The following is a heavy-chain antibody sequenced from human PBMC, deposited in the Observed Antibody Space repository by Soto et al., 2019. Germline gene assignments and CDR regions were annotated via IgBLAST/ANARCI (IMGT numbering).Heavy chain of an antibody. D-gene: IGHD6-19*01. V-gene: IGHV4-4*01. Sequence: LTLTCAVSGGCISRTKWWCWVRQSPGKGLEWIGEIYHNGSPDYNPSLKSRVTISVDKSKNHVFLKLTSVTAADTAMYFCGRWLGTSYGMDVWGQGTAVTVSS. CDR3: GRWLGTSYGMDV. CDR2: IYHNGSP. CDR1: GGCISRTKW. J-gene: IGHJ6*02.